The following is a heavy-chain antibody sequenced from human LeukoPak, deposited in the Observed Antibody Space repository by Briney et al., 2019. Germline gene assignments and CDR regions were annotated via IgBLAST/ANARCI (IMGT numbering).Heavy chain of an antibody. Sequence: ASVNVSCKASVYTFTSYGIRWVRQGPGQGIEWMGWISAYNGNTNYAQKLQGRVTMTTDTSTSTAYMELRSLRSDDTAVYYCARDETYTSGWQPNHYYYYMDVWGKGTTVTVSS. CDR3: ARDETYTSGWQPNHYYYYMDV. CDR2: ISAYNGNT. V-gene: IGHV1-18*01. CDR1: VYTFTSYG. D-gene: IGHD6-19*01. J-gene: IGHJ6*03.